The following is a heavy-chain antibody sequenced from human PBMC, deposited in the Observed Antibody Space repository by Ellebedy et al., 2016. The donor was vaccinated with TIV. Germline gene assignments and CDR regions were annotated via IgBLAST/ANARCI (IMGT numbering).Heavy chain of an antibody. CDR2: SKSKTDGGTT. CDR3: TTHRGYSGPSIFDY. J-gene: IGHJ4*02. V-gene: IGHV3-15*01. D-gene: IGHD5-12*01. CDR1: GFIFSNAL. Sequence: PGGSLRLSCATSGFIFSNALMSWVRHAPGKGLEWVGHSKSKTDGGTTDYAAPVKGRFTISRDDSKNTLYLQMNSLKTEDTAVYYCTTHRGYSGPSIFDYWGQGTLVTVSS.